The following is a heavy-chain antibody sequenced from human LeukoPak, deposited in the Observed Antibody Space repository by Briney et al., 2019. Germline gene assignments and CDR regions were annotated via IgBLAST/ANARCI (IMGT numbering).Heavy chain of an antibody. CDR3: ATSGSYYEGLFGY. CDR2: IYSGGST. V-gene: IGHV3-66*02. D-gene: IGHD1-26*01. CDR1: GFTVSSNY. Sequence: GGSLRLSCAASGFTVSSNYMSWVRQAPGKGLEWVSVIYSGGSTYYADSVKGRFTISRDNSKNTLYLQMNSLRAEDTAVYYCATSGSYYEGLFGYWGQGILVTVSS. J-gene: IGHJ4*02.